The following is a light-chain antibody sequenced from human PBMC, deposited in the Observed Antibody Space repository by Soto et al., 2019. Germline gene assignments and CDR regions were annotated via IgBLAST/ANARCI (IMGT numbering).Light chain of an antibody. CDR2: TTN. CDR1: SSNIGTSS. J-gene: IGLJ1*01. V-gene: IGLV1-44*01. CDR3: EEWEDRLNGHV. Sequence: QSVLTQPHSASGTPGQRVTISCSGSSSNIGTSSVHWFQQLPGTAPKLLISTTNQRPSGVPERFSGSKSGTSASLAISGLQSEDEADYYCEEWEDRLNGHVFGTGTKVTIL.